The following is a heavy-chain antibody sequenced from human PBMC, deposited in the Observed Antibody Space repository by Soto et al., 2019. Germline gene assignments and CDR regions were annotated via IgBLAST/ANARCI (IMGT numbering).Heavy chain of an antibody. J-gene: IGHJ3*01. CDR1: GFTFSSYA. CDR3: ARPYGGKIGDAPDL. Sequence: GGSLRLSCVASGFTFSSYAMSWVRQVPGKGLEWVSTISDAAGSAYYVDSVKGRFTISRDNSKKALYLQMNSLRAEDSAVYYCARPYGGKIGDAPDLWGPGTMVTVSS. V-gene: IGHV3-23*01. CDR2: ISDAAGSA. D-gene: IGHD4-17*01.